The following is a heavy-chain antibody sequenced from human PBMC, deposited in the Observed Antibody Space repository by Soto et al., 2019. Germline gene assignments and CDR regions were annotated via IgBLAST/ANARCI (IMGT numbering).Heavy chain of an antibody. Sequence: SETLSLTCTVSGGSISSYYWSWIRQPPGKGLEWIGYIYYSGSTNYNPSLKSRVTISVDTSKNQFSLKLSSVTAADTAVYYCARVPSLNEYDSSGYWALSPYYLGYWGQGTLVTVSS. CDR2: IYYSGST. V-gene: IGHV4-59*01. D-gene: IGHD3-22*01. J-gene: IGHJ4*02. CDR3: ARVPSLNEYDSSGYWALSPYYLGY. CDR1: GGSISSYY.